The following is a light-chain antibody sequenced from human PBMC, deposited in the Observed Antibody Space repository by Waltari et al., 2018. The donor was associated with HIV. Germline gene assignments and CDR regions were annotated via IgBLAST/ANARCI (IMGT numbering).Light chain of an antibody. CDR3: SSYAGSDNWV. CDR2: EIN. J-gene: IGLJ3*02. CDR1: SSDIGRYDF. V-gene: IGLV2-8*01. Sequence: QSALTQPPSASGSPGPSVTISCTGTSSDIGRYDFVSWNQQHPGKAPKLILYEINERPAGVPDRFSGSKSGNTATLAVSGLQADDEADYYCSSYAGSDNWVFGGGTTVTVL.